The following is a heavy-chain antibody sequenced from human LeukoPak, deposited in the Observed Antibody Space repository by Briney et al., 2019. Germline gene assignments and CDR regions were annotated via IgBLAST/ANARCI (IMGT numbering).Heavy chain of an antibody. CDR3: ARVPSRFLGKDYYMDV. CDR2: INPNSGGT. D-gene: IGHD3-3*01. CDR1: GYTFTGYY. Sequence: ASVKVSCKASGYTFTGYYMHWVRQAPGQGLEWMGWINPNSGGTSYAQKFQGRVTMTRDTSISTAYMELSRLRSDDTAVYYCARVPSRFLGKDYYMDVWGKGTTVTVSS. V-gene: IGHV1-2*02. J-gene: IGHJ6*03.